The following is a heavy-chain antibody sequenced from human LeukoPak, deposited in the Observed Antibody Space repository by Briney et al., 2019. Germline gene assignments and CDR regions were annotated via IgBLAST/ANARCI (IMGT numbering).Heavy chain of an antibody. Sequence: ASVKVSCKASGYTFTGYYMHWVRQAPGQGLEWMGWINPNSGGTNYAQKFQGRVTMTRDTSISTAYMELSRLRSDDTAVYYCARLPNLYYYDSGGYQDPLDYWGQGTLVTVS. V-gene: IGHV1-2*02. CDR3: ARLPNLYYYDSGGYQDPLDY. D-gene: IGHD3-22*01. J-gene: IGHJ4*02. CDR1: GYTFTGYY. CDR2: INPNSGGT.